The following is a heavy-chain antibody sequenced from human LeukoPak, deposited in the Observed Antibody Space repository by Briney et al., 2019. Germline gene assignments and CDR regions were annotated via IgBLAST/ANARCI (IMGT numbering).Heavy chain of an antibody. Sequence: SVKVSCKASGGTFSSYAISWVRQAPGQGLEWMGGIIPIFGTANYAQKFQGRVTITADESTSTAYMGLSSLRSEDTAVYYCHFLYQLLPWGQGTLVTVSS. CDR2: IIPIFGTA. CDR1: GGTFSSYA. V-gene: IGHV1-69*13. CDR3: HFLYQLLP. J-gene: IGHJ5*02. D-gene: IGHD2-2*01.